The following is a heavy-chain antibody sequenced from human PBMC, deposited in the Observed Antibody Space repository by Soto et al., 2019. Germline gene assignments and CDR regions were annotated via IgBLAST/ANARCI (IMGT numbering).Heavy chain of an antibody. J-gene: IGHJ4*02. CDR1: GFTFSNAW. Sequence: EVQLVESGGGLVKPGGSLRLSCAASGFTFSNAWMNWVRQAPGKELEWDGRIKSKTDGGTTDYAAPVKGRFTISRDDAKNTLYLQMTSLESKYTAVYYRTTDSFYYSSGYYPYYSDWWGQRSLVIVSS. CDR2: IKSKTDGGTT. CDR3: TTDSFYYSSGYYPYYSDW. V-gene: IGHV3-15*07. D-gene: IGHD3-22*01.